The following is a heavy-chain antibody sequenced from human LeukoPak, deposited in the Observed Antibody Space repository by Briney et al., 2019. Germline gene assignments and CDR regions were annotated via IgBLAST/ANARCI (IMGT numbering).Heavy chain of an antibody. V-gene: IGHV4-38-2*02. D-gene: IGHD6-19*01. CDR1: GGSISYGYY. Sequence: PSETLSLTCTVSGGSISYGYYWGWIRQPPGKGLQWIGSMFHSGITYYNPSLKSRVTISIDMSKNQFSLSLRSVTAADTAVYYCTRVLRQWLVPEYFQDWGQGTLVTVSS. CDR3: TRVLRQWLVPEYFQD. CDR2: MFHSGIT. J-gene: IGHJ1*01.